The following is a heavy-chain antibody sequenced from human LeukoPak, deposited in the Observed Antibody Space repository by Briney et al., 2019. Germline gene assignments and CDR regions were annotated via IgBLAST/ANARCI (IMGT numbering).Heavy chain of an antibody. CDR1: GFTFSSYW. Sequence: PGGSLRLSCAASGFTFSSYWMHWVRQAPGKGLVWVSRINSDGSSTSYADSVKGRFTISRDNAKNTLYLQMNSLRAEDTAVYYCARGGGYSGYGCWGQGTLVTVSS. D-gene: IGHD5-12*01. CDR2: INSDGSST. V-gene: IGHV3-74*01. CDR3: ARGGGYSGYGC. J-gene: IGHJ4*02.